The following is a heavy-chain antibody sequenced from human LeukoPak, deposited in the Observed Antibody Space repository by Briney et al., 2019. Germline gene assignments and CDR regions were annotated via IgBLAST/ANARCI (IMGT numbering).Heavy chain of an antibody. D-gene: IGHD6-19*01. CDR2: IGGSGAKT. V-gene: IGHV3-23*01. CDR1: GFTFSNYA. CDR3: AKDPGLFSRGWDGDF. J-gene: IGHJ4*02. Sequence: GGSLRLPCAASGFTFSNYAISWVRQAPGKGLDWVSTIGGSGAKTFYADSVKGRFTISRDNSQNTVHLQMNALGAEDTAVYHCAKDPGLFSRGWDGDFWGQGTQVTVSS.